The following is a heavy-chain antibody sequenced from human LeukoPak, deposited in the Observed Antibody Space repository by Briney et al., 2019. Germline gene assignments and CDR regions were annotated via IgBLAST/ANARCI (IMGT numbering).Heavy chain of an antibody. J-gene: IGHJ4*02. CDR1: GNYW. Sequence: PGGSLRLSCAASGNYWMHWVRQVPGKGLVWVSHINSDGSWTSYADSVKGRFTISKDNSKNTLYLQMNSLRAEDTAVYYCAKALHDFWEPLAYWGQGTLVTVSS. CDR3: AKALHDFWEPLAY. V-gene: IGHV3-74*01. CDR2: INSDGSWT. D-gene: IGHD3-3*01.